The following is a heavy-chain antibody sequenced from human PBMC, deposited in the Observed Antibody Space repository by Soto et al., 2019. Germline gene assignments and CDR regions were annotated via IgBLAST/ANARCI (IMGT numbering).Heavy chain of an antibody. D-gene: IGHD6-13*01. CDR2: IWYDGSNK. CDR3: ARRFPAAADRRRNYYGMDV. J-gene: IGHJ6*02. CDR1: GFTFSSYG. V-gene: IGHV3-33*01. Sequence: PGGSLRLSCAASGFTFSSYGMHWVRQAPGKGLEWVAVIWYDGSNKYYADSVKGRFTISRDNSKNTLYLQMNSLRAEDTAVYYCARRFPAAADRRRNYYGMDVWGQGTPVTVYS.